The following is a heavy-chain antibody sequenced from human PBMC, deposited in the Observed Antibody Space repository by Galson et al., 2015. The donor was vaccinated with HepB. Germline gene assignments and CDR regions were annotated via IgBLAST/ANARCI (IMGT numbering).Heavy chain of an antibody. CDR3: ATDVGGSTEFDP. V-gene: IGHV1-69-2*01. D-gene: IGHD4-23*01. CDR1: GDSFIDYY. J-gene: IGHJ5*02. CDR2: VDPQDGET. Sequence: VKVSCKVSGDSFIDYYIHWVQQTPGKGLESMGFVDPQDGETLYAEKFQGRVTITADTSTDTAYMELSRLRDEDTAVYYCATDVGGSTEFDPWGQGTLVTVSS.